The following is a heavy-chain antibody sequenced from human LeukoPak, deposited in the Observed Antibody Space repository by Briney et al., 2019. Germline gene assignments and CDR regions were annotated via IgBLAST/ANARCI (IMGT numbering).Heavy chain of an antibody. J-gene: IGHJ4*02. CDR1: GFTFSSYA. CDR2: ISGSGGST. CDR3: AKDLYSGYYDILTGYYSDFDY. D-gene: IGHD3-9*01. Sequence: PGGSLRLSCAASGFTFSSYAMSWVRQAPGKGLEWVSAISGSGGSTYYADSVKGRFTISRDNSKSTLYLQMNSLRAEDTAVYYCAKDLYSGYYDILTGYYSDFDYWGQGTLVTVSS. V-gene: IGHV3-23*01.